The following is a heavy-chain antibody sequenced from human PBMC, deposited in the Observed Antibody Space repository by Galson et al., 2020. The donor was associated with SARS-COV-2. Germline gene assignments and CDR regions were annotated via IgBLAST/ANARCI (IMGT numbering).Heavy chain of an antibody. J-gene: IGHJ4*02. D-gene: IGHD3-16*01. CDR1: GFPFNIYA. Sequence: GGSLRLSCAASGFPFNIYAMHWVRQAPGKGLEWVAVISYDETNKSYADSVKGRFTISRDNSKNTLYLHMYSLRPEDTAVYYCATGGTVITLGDSWGQGTLVTVSS. CDR2: ISYDETNK. CDR3: ATGGTVITLGDS. V-gene: IGHV3-30*04.